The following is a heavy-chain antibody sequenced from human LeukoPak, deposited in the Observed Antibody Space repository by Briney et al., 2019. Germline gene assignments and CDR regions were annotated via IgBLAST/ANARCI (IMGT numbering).Heavy chain of an antibody. Sequence: PGGSLRLSCAASGFTVSSNYMSWVRQAPGKGLEWVSVIYSGGSTYYSDSVKARFTISRDNSKNTLYLQMNSLRAEDTAVYYCARGSYYYYMDVWGKGTTVTVSS. J-gene: IGHJ6*03. V-gene: IGHV3-66*02. CDR1: GFTVSSNY. CDR3: ARGSYYYYMDV. CDR2: IYSGGST.